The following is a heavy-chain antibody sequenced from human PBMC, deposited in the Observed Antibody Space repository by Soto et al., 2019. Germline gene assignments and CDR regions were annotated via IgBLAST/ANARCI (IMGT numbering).Heavy chain of an antibody. CDR3: ARLDIVVVPAARPHPNWYFDL. V-gene: IGHV4-59*08. Sequence: SETLSLTCTVSGGSISSYYWSWIRQPPGKGLEWIGYIYYSGSTNYNPSLKSRVTISVDTSKNQFSLKLSSVTAADTAVYYCARLDIVVVPAARPHPNWYFDLWGRGTLVTVSS. J-gene: IGHJ2*01. D-gene: IGHD2-2*03. CDR2: IYYSGST. CDR1: GGSISSYY.